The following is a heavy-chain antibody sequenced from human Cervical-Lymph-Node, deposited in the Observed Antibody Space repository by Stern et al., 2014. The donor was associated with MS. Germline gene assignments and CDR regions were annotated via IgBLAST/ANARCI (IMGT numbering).Heavy chain of an antibody. D-gene: IGHD3-10*01. V-gene: IGHV3-48*02. CDR1: GFTFRSYG. CDR3: ARWETYGSGTYYYYYGMDV. Sequence: EVQLVESGGGLVQPGGSLRLSCAASGFTFRSYGMNWVRQAPGKVLEWVSYMSSIGDTITYADVGKGRFTISRDNARNSLYLQMNSLRDEDTAVYYCARWETYGSGTYYYYYGMDVWGQGTTVTVSS. J-gene: IGHJ6*02. CDR2: MSSIGDTI.